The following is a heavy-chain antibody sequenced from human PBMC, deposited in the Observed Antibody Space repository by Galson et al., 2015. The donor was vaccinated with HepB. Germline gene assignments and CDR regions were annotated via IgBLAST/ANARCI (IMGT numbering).Heavy chain of an antibody. D-gene: IGHD6-13*01. Sequence: SLRLSCAASGFTFSGSAMHWVRQASGKGLEWVGRIGSKAHSYATAYTASLKGRFTISRDDSKNTAYLQMNSLKTEDTAVYYCTRLGDLFGYSSRWGQGTLVTVSS. CDR2: IGSKAHSYAT. V-gene: IGHV3-73*01. CDR1: GFTFSGSA. CDR3: TRLGDLFGYSSR. J-gene: IGHJ4*02.